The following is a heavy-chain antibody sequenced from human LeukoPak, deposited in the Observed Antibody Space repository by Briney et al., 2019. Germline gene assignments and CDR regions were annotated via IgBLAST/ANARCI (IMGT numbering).Heavy chain of an antibody. V-gene: IGHV4-34*01. CDR3: ARPHADY. Sequence: SETLSLTCAVYGGSFSGYYWSWIRQPPGKGLEWIGEINHSGSTNYNPSLKSRVTISVDTSKNQFSLKLSSVTAADTAVYYRARPHADYWGQGTLVTVSS. CDR2: INHSGST. J-gene: IGHJ4*02. CDR1: GGSFSGYY.